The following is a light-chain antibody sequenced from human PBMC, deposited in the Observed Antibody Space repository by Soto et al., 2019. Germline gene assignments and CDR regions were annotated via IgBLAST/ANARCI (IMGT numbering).Light chain of an antibody. Sequence: DIQITHSPSTLSASVGDRVSIACRASQSISSSLAWYQQKPGKAPKLLIYDASSLESGVPSRFSGSGSGTEFTLSINSLQPQDFATYYCQQYHRYSWTFGQGTKVDIK. J-gene: IGKJ1*01. CDR3: QQYHRYSWT. CDR2: DAS. CDR1: QSISSS. V-gene: IGKV1-5*01.